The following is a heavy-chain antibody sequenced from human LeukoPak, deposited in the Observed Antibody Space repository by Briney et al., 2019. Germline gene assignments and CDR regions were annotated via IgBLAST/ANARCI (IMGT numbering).Heavy chain of an antibody. CDR3: ARGTYCGGDCYVDH. CDR2: IYTSGST. Sequence: SQTLSLTCTVSGGSISSGSYYWSWIRQPAGKGLEWIGRIYTSGSTNYNPSLKSRVTISVDTSKNQFSLKLSSVTAADTAVYYCARGTYCGGDCYVDHWGQGTVVTVSS. V-gene: IGHV4-61*02. D-gene: IGHD2-21*02. J-gene: IGHJ4*02. CDR1: GGSISSGSYY.